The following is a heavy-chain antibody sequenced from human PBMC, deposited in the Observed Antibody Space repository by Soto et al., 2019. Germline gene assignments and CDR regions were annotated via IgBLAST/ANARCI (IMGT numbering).Heavy chain of an antibody. V-gene: IGHV1-8*01. CDR2: MNPNSGNT. CDR1: GYTFTSYD. D-gene: IGHD2-8*01. CDR3: ARGNIVLMVYADGMDV. Sequence: GASVKVSCKASGYTFTSYDINWVRQATGQGLEWMGWMNPNSGNTGYAQKFQGRVTMTRNISISTAYMELSSLRSEDTAVYYCARGNIVLMVYADGMDVWGQGTTVTVSS. J-gene: IGHJ6*02.